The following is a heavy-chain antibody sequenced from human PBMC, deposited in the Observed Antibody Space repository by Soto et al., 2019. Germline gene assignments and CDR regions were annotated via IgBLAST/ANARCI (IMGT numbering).Heavy chain of an antibody. Sequence: SETLSLTCTVSGGSISSGGYYWSWIRQHPGKGLEWIGYIYYSGSTYYNPSLKSRVTISVDTSKNQFSLKLSSVTAADTAVYYCARGGGDYGDYNIDYWGQGTLVTVSS. D-gene: IGHD4-17*01. V-gene: IGHV4-31*03. CDR1: GGSISSGGYY. CDR2: IYYSGST. J-gene: IGHJ4*02. CDR3: ARGGGDYGDYNIDY.